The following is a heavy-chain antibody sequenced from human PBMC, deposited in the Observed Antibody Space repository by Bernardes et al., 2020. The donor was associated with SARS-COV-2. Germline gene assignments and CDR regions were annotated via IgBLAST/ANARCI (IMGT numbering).Heavy chain of an antibody. V-gene: IGHV4-59*01. CDR3: ARVSIGARPAFDI. CDR2: TFYSGST. D-gene: IGHD6-6*01. CDR1: GGSISGYY. Sequence: SETLSLTCTVSGGSISGYYWSWIRQPPGKGLEYIGYTFYSGSTNSNPSLKSRVTISADTSKNQLSLKLSSVTAADTAVYYCARVSIGARPAFDIWGQGTMVTVSS. J-gene: IGHJ3*02.